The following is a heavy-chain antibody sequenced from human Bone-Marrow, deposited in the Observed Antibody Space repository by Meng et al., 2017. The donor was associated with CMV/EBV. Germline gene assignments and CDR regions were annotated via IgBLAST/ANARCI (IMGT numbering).Heavy chain of an antibody. D-gene: IGHD2-2*02. CDR3: AKVSRIVVVPAATPYYGMDV. J-gene: IGHJ6*02. CDR2: IRYDGSNK. CDR1: GFTFSSYG. V-gene: IGHV3-30*02. Sequence: GGSLRLSCAASGFTFSSYGMHWVRQAPGKGLEWVAFIRYDGSNKYYADSVKGRFTISRDNSKNTLYLQMNSLRAEDTAVYYCAKVSRIVVVPAATPYYGMDVWGQWTTVTVAS.